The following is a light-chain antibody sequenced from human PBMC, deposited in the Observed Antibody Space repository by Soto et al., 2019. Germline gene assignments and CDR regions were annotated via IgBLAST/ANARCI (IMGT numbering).Light chain of an antibody. CDR3: HQYSGSPRT. V-gene: IGKV3-20*01. CDR2: GAT. CDR1: QSVTSNY. Sequence: EIVLTQSPGLSLSPGERATLSCRASQSVTSNYLAWYQQKVGQTPRLLIYGATSRATGIPDRYSGSGFGTDFTLTIDRLEPEDFAVYYCHQYSGSPRTFGQGTKVDIK. J-gene: IGKJ1*01.